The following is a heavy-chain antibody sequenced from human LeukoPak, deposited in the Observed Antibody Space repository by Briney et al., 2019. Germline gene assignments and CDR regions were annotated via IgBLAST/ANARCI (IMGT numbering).Heavy chain of an antibody. V-gene: IGHV3-11*01. Sequence: GGSLRLSCAASGFTFSDYYMSWIRQAPGKGLEGVSYISSSGSTIYYADSVKGRFTISRDNAKNSLHLQMNSLRAEDTAVYYCARAGCSGGSCYVDPWAREPWSPSPQ. D-gene: IGHD2-15*01. J-gene: IGHJ5*02. CDR3: ARAGCSGGSCYVDP. CDR1: GFTFSDYY. CDR2: ISSSGSTI.